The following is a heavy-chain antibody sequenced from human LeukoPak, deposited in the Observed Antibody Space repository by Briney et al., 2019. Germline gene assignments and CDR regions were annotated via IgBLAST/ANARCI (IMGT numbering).Heavy chain of an antibody. CDR3: ARALWFRELFRGRDAFDI. CDR1: GFTFRSYA. Sequence: GGSLRLSCAASGFTFRSYAMSWVRQAPGKGLEWVSAISGSGDTTYYADSVKGRFTISRDNSKNTLYLQMNSLRAEDTAVYYCARALWFRELFRGRDAFDIWGQGTMVTVSS. CDR2: ISGSGDTT. V-gene: IGHV3-23*01. J-gene: IGHJ3*02. D-gene: IGHD3-10*01.